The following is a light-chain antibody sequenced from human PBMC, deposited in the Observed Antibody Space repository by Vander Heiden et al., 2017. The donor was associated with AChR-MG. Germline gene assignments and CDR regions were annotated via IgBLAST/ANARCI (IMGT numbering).Light chain of an antibody. V-gene: IGKV1-33*01. CDR2: DAS. CDR1: QDISNY. J-gene: IGKJ2*01. CDR3: QQYDNRPPT. Sequence: IQMTQYPSSLSASVGDRVTITCQASQDISNYLNWYQQKPGKAPKLLIYDASKWETGVPARFSGSGSGTDFTFTISSLQPEDIATYYCQQYDNRPPTFGQGTKLEIK.